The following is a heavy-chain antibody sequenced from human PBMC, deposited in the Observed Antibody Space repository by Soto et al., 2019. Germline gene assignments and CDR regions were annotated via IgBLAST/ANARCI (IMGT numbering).Heavy chain of an antibody. CDR1: GFTFSSYS. CDR2: ISSSSSYI. J-gene: IGHJ5*02. CDR3: ASSRDIVVVPAAPTLS. V-gene: IGHV3-21*01. Sequence: GGSLRLSCAASGFTFSSYSMNWVRQAPGKGLEWVSSISSSSSYIYYADSVKGRFTISRDNAKNSLYLQMNSLRAEDTAVYYCASSRDIVVVPAAPTLSWGQGTLVTVSS. D-gene: IGHD2-2*01.